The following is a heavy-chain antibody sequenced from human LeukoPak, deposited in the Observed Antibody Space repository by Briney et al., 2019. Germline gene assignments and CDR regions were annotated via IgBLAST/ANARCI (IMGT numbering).Heavy chain of an antibody. CDR2: IYSGGST. D-gene: IGHD5-18*01. J-gene: IGHJ6*03. CDR3: ARESRYSYGPLYYYYMDV. Sequence: PGGSLRLSCAASGFTVSSNYMSWVRQAPGKGLEWVSVIYSGGSTYYADSVKGRFTISRDNSKNTLYLQMNSLRAEDTAVYYCARESRYSYGPLYYYYMDVWGKGTTVTVPS. V-gene: IGHV3-53*01. CDR1: GFTVSSNY.